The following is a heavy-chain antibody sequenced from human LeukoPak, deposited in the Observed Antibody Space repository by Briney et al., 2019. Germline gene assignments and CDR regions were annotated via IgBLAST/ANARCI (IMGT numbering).Heavy chain of an antibody. Sequence: GGPLRLSCAASGFTFSSYAMSWVRQAPGKGLEWGSAISGSGGSTYYADSVKGRFTISRDNSKNTLYLQMNSLRAEDTAVYYCAKGELRFLEWLSPPDAFDIWGQGTMVTVSS. D-gene: IGHD3-3*01. V-gene: IGHV3-23*01. CDR2: ISGSGGST. CDR1: GFTFSSYA. J-gene: IGHJ3*02. CDR3: AKGELRFLEWLSPPDAFDI.